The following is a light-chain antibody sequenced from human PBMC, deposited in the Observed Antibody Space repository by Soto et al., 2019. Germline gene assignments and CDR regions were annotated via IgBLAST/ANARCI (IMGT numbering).Light chain of an antibody. CDR2: ANS. Sequence: QSVLTQPPSVSGAPGQRVTISCTGSSSNIGAGYGVHWYQQLPGTAPKLLIYANSNRPSGVPDRFSGSKSGTSASLAITGLQAEDEADYYCQSYDSSLSGSGVVFGGGTQLTVL. CDR3: QSYDSSLSGSGVV. J-gene: IGLJ2*01. V-gene: IGLV1-40*01. CDR1: SSNIGAGYG.